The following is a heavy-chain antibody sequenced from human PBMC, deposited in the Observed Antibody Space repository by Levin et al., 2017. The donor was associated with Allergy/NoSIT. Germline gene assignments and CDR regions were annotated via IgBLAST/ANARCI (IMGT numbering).Heavy chain of an antibody. CDR1: GFTFSNSA. J-gene: IGHJ4*02. D-gene: IGHD1-14*01. Sequence: GESLKISCAASGFTFSNSAMSWVRQAPGRGLAWVSTISSGGGGTYYADSVKGRFTFSRDNSKSTLYLQMNSLRAEDTAVYYCVKGGFTTYSDYWGQGTLVTVSS. CDR3: VKGGFTTYSDY. V-gene: IGHV3-23*01. CDR2: ISSGGGGT.